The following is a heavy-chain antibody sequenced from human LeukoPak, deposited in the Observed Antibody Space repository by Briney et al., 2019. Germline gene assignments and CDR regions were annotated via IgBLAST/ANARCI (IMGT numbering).Heavy chain of an antibody. CDR1: GGSFSGYY. Sequence: PSETLSLTCAVYGGSFSGYYWSWIRQPPGKGLEWIGEINHSGSTNYNPSLKSRVTISVDTSKNQFSLKLSSVTAADTAVYYCARDHGDILTGQFPFDYWGQGTLVTVSS. CDR2: INHSGST. CDR3: ARDHGDILTGQFPFDY. D-gene: IGHD3-9*01. V-gene: IGHV4-34*01. J-gene: IGHJ4*02.